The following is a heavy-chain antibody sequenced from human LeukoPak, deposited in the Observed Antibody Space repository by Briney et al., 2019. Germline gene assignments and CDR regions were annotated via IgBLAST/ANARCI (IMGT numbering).Heavy chain of an antibody. V-gene: IGHV1-2*02. CDR2: INPNSGGT. CDR3: AIVGEISYGYYMDV. J-gene: IGHJ6*03. CDR1: GYTFTGYY. D-gene: IGHD1-26*01. Sequence: ASVKVSCKASGYTFTGYYMHWVRQAPGQGLEWMGWINPNSGGTNYAQKFQGRVTMTRDTSISTAYMELSRLRSDDTAVYYCAIVGEISYGYYMDVWGKGTTVTVSS.